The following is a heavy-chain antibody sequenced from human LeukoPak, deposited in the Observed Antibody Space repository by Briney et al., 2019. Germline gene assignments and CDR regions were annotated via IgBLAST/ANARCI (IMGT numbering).Heavy chain of an antibody. J-gene: IGHJ3*02. Sequence: LVKASCTASGFTFTSSAMQWVRQARGQRLEWIGWIVVGSGNTNYAQKFQERVTITRDMSTSTAYMELSSLRSEDTAVYYCAAAPDSGIAFDIWGQGTMVTLTS. V-gene: IGHV1-58*02. CDR3: AAAPDSGIAFDI. CDR2: IVVGSGNT. CDR1: GFTFTSSA. D-gene: IGHD1-26*01.